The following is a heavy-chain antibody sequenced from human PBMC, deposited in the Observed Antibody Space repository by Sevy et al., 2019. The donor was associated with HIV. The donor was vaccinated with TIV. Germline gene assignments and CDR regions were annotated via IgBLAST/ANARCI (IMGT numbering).Heavy chain of an antibody. V-gene: IGHV4-59*01. Sequence: SETLSLTCTVSGGSISSYYWRWIRQPPGKGLEWIGYIYYSGSTNYNPSLKSRVTISVDTSKNQFFLKLTSVTAADTGVYYCERDRGKSRGWFDPWGQGTMVTVSS. CDR3: ERDRGKSRGWFDP. CDR2: IYYSGST. CDR1: GGSISSYY. D-gene: IGHD3-10*01. J-gene: IGHJ5*02.